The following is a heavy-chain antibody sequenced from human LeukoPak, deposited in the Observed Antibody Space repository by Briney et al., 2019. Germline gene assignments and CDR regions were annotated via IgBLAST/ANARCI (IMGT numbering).Heavy chain of an antibody. CDR1: GFTFSSYA. V-gene: IGHV3-23*01. J-gene: IGHJ4*02. Sequence: GGPLRLSCAASGFTFSSYAMSWVRQAPGRGLEWVSAISGSGGSTYYADSVKGRFTISRDNSKNTLYLQMNSLRAEDTAVYYCAKDRALVATIRTNDYWGQGTLVTVSS. CDR2: ISGSGGST. D-gene: IGHD5-12*01. CDR3: AKDRALVATIRTNDY.